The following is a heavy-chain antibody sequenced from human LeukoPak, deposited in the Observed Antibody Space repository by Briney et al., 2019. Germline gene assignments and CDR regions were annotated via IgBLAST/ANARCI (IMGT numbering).Heavy chain of an antibody. CDR2: ISAYNGNT. Sequence: GASVKVSCKASGYTFTGYYMHWVRQAPGQGLEWMGWISAYNGNTNYAQKLQGRVTMTTDTSTSTAYMELRSLRSDDTAVYYCASMWYSSGWYVPIYWGQGTLVTVSS. D-gene: IGHD6-19*01. CDR1: GYTFTGYY. J-gene: IGHJ4*02. CDR3: ASMWYSSGWYVPIY. V-gene: IGHV1-18*04.